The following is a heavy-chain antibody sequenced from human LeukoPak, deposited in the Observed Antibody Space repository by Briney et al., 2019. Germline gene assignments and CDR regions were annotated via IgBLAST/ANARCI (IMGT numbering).Heavy chain of an antibody. D-gene: IGHD1-1*01. CDR1: GYTFTGYY. Sequence: ASVKVSCKASGYTFTGYYMHWVRQAPGQGLEWMGWINPNSGGTNYAQKFQGRVTMTRDTSISTAYMELSRLRSDDTAVYYCARDAVVWNDGSFHYWGQGTLVTVSS. CDR2: INPNSGGT. J-gene: IGHJ4*02. V-gene: IGHV1-2*02. CDR3: ARDAVVWNDGSFHY.